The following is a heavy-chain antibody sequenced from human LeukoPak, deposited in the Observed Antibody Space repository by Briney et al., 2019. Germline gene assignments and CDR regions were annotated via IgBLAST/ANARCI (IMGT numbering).Heavy chain of an antibody. CDR1: GGSISSYY. CDR3: ARVGDYGRAFDI. CDR2: IYYSGST. Sequence: SETLSLTCTVSGGSISSYYWSWIRQPPGKGLEWIGYIYYSGSTNYNPSLKSRVTISVDTSKNQFSLKMNSVTAADTAVYYCARVGDYGRAFDIWGQGTMVTVSS. D-gene: IGHD4-17*01. J-gene: IGHJ3*02. V-gene: IGHV4-59*01.